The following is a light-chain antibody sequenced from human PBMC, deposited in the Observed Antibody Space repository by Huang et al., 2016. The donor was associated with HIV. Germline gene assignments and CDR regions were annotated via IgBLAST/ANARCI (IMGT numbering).Light chain of an antibody. Sequence: DIIMTQSPDSLAVSLGERATLNCRSSQSVYSSSTSKDYLAWFQQKPGQSPRLLLFLASTLEAGVPDRFSGSGSGTHFTLTIATLEAEDAAIYYCQQYYSSPQTFGQGTRVEVK. V-gene: IGKV4-1*01. CDR2: LAS. CDR3: QQYYSSPQT. CDR1: QSVYSSSTSKDY. J-gene: IGKJ1*01.